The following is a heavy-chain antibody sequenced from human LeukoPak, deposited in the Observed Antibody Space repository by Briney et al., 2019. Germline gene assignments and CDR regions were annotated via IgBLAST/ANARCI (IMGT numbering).Heavy chain of an antibody. CDR3: ARGIAAAGSGTKGAFDY. CDR1: GGSISSYY. Sequence: SETLSLTCTVSGGSISSYYWSWIRQPAGKGLEWIGRIYTSGSTNYNPSLKSRVTMSVDTSKNQFSLKLSSVTAADTAVYYCARGIAAAGSGTKGAFDYWGQGTLVTVSS. J-gene: IGHJ4*02. D-gene: IGHD6-13*01. CDR2: IYTSGST. V-gene: IGHV4-4*07.